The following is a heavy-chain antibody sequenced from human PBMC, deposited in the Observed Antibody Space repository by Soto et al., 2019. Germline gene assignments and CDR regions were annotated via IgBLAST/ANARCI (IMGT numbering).Heavy chain of an antibody. CDR2: IYHSGST. J-gene: IGHJ6*02. D-gene: IGHD3-3*01. V-gene: IGHV4-4*02. CDR1: GGSISSSNW. CDR3: ARVTYYDFWSGYYPSYGMDV. Sequence: QVQLQESGPGLVKPSGTLSLTCAVSGGSISSSNWWSWVRQPPGKGLEWIGEIYHSGSTNYNPSLKSRVTISVDKSKNQFSLKLSSVTAADTAVYYCARVTYYDFWSGYYPSYGMDVWGQGTTVTVSS.